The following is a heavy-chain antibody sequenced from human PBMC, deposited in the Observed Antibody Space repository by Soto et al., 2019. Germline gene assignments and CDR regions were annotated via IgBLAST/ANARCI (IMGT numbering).Heavy chain of an antibody. Sequence: QVQLQESGPGLVKPSQTLSLTCTVSGGSISSGDYYWSWIRQPPGKGLEWIGSIYYSGSTYYNPSLKXRXTXSXXTSKNQFSLKLNSVTAADTAVYYCVSRHSSPYFDYWGQGTLVTVSS. J-gene: IGHJ4*02. CDR2: IYYSGST. D-gene: IGHD6-13*01. CDR3: VSRHSSPYFDY. V-gene: IGHV4-30-4*01. CDR1: GGSISSGDYY.